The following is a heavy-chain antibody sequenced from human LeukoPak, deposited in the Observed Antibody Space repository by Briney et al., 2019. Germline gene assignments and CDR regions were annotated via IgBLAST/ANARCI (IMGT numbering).Heavy chain of an antibody. V-gene: IGHV5-51*01. Sequence: GESLKISCKGSGYSFTSYWIGWVRQMPGKGLEWMGIIYPGDSDTRYSPSFQGQVTISVDKSISTAYLQWSSLKASDTAMYYCARSPAMVRGVLSSLDYWGQGTLVTVSS. D-gene: IGHD3-10*01. CDR2: IYPGDSDT. CDR1: GYSFTSYW. J-gene: IGHJ4*02. CDR3: ARSPAMVRGVLSSLDY.